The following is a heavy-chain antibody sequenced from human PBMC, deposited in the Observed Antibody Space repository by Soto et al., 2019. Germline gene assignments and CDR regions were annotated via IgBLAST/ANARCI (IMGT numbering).Heavy chain of an antibody. CDR1: GFTFSNYA. CDR3: AKDTLSYFDSSGYYYWNY. J-gene: IGHJ4*02. Sequence: LGGSLRLSCAASGFTFSNYAMSWVRQAPWKGLDWVSTISVPDGSTYYADSVKGRFTISRDNSKNTLYLQMNSLRAEDTAVYYCAKDTLSYFDSSGYYYWNYWGQGTLVTVSS. V-gene: IGHV3-23*01. CDR2: ISVPDGST. D-gene: IGHD3-22*01.